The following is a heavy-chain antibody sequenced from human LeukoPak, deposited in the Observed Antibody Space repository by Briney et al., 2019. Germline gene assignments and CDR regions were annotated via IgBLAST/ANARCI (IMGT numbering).Heavy chain of an antibody. CDR1: GYSISSGYY. V-gene: IGHV4-38-2*01. Sequence: SETLSLTCAASGYSISSGYYWGWIRQPPGKGLEWIGSIYHSGSTYYNPSLKSRVTISVDTSKNQFSLKLSSVTAADTAVYYCARHRPITMVRGAYNWFDPWGQGTLVTVSS. J-gene: IGHJ5*02. D-gene: IGHD3-10*01. CDR3: ARHRPITMVRGAYNWFDP. CDR2: IYHSGST.